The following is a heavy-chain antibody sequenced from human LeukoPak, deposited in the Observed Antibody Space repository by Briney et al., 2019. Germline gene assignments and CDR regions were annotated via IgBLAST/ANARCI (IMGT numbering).Heavy chain of an antibody. CDR2: IYYSGST. CDR3: ARGGYSGSYYYFDY. J-gene: IGHJ4*02. V-gene: IGHV4-59*01. D-gene: IGHD1-26*01. CDR1: GGSISSYY. Sequence: SETLSLTCTVSGGSISSYYWSWIRQPPGKGLEWIGYIYYSGSTNYNPSLKSRVTISVDTSKNQFSLKLSSVTAADTAVYYCARGGYSGSYYYFDYWGQGTLVTVSS.